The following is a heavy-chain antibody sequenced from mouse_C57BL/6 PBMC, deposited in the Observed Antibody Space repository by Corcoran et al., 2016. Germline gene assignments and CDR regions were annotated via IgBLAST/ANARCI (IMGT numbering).Heavy chain of an antibody. CDR3: ARKIYLGGFAY. D-gene: IGHD3-3*01. CDR2: IYPRSGNT. J-gene: IGHJ3*01. CDR1: GYTFTSYG. Sequence: QVQLQQSGAELARPGASVKLSCKASGYTFTSYGISWVKQRTGQGLEWIGEIYPRSGNTYYNEKFKGKATLTADKSSSTAYMELRSLTSEDSAVYFCARKIYLGGFAYWGQGTLVTVSA. V-gene: IGHV1-81*01.